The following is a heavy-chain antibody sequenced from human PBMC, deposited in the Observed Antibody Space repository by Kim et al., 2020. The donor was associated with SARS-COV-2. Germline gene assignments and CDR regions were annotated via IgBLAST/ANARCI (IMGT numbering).Heavy chain of an antibody. CDR2: MNPNSGNT. V-gene: IGHV1-8*01. CDR3: ARGLFELWPQGGDY. Sequence: ASVKVSCKASGYTFTSYDINWVRQATGQGLEWMGWMNPNSGNTGYAQKFQGRVTMTRNTSISTAYMELSSLRSEDTAVYYCARGLFELWPQGGDYWGQGTLVTVSS. CDR1: GYTFTSYD. J-gene: IGHJ4*02. D-gene: IGHD5-18*01.